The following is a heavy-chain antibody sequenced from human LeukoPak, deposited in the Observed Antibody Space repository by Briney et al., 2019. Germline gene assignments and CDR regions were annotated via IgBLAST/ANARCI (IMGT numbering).Heavy chain of an antibody. Sequence: ASVKVSCKASGYTFTGYYMHWVRQAPGQGLEWMGWINPNSGGTNYAQKFQGRVTMTRDTSISTAYMELSRLRSDDTAVYYCARDCSSTTCYLNWGQGTLVTVSS. V-gene: IGHV1-2*02. CDR3: ARDCSSTTCYLN. J-gene: IGHJ4*02. CDR1: GYTFTGYY. CDR2: INPNSGGT. D-gene: IGHD2-2*01.